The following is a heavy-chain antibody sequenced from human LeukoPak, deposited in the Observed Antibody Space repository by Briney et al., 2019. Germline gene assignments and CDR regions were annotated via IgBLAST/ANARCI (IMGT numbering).Heavy chain of an antibody. CDR1: GLTFNIFW. Sequence: GGSLRLSCAASGLTFNIFWMHWVRQAPGKGLVWVSLIKGDRSSTTYMDSVKGRFIISRDNAKNTLYLQMNSLRTEDTAVYYCATGHSYGYNYWGQGTLVTVSP. CDR3: ATGHSYGYNY. V-gene: IGHV3-74*01. CDR2: IKGDRSST. J-gene: IGHJ4*02. D-gene: IGHD5-18*01.